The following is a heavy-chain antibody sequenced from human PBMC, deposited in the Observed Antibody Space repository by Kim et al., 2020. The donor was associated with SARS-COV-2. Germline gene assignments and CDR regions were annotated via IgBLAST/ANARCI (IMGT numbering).Heavy chain of an antibody. CDR2: ISDNGATT. D-gene: IGHD1-1*01. CDR1: GFTLSSYA. CDR3: AKVPLPETTMAPPHY. V-gene: IGHV3-23*01. Sequence: GGSLRLSCAVSGFTLSSYAMSWVRQAPGKGLEWVSGISDNGATTYYAESVKGRFTISRDTSKNTVYVQMNSLRVEDTAVYYCAKVPLPETTMAPPHYWGRGTLVTVSS. J-gene: IGHJ4*02.